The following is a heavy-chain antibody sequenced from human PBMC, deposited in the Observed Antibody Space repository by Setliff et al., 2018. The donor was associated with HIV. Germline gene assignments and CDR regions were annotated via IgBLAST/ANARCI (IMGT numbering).Heavy chain of an antibody. D-gene: IGHD2-21*02. CDR2: IYYSGSA. J-gene: IGHJ6*03. CDR1: GGSISSGDYF. V-gene: IGHV4-30-4*08. Sequence: SETLSLTCTVSGGSISSGDYFLSWIRQAPGKGLEWIGCIYYSGSAYYNPSLQRRVTISTGTSNNQLSLTLSSVTAADTAVYYCARGVLITKRVTQTGGYYYYTDVWGKGTTVTVSS. CDR3: ARGVLITKRVTQTGGYYYYTDV.